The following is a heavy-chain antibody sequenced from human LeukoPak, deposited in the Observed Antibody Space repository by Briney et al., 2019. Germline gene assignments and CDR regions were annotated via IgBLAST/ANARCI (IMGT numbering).Heavy chain of an antibody. V-gene: IGHV1-8*02. CDR1: GGTFSSYA. CDR2: MNPNSGNT. Sequence: ASVKVSCKASGGTFSSYAINWVRQATGQGLEWMGWMNPNSGNTGYAQKFQGRVTMTRNTSISTAYMELSSLRSEDTAVYYCARGPTRKQWLPGSNWFDPWGQGTLVTVSS. J-gene: IGHJ5*02. D-gene: IGHD6-19*01. CDR3: ARGPTRKQWLPGSNWFDP.